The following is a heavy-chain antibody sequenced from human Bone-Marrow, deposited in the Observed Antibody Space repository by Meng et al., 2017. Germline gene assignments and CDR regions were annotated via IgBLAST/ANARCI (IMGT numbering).Heavy chain of an antibody. J-gene: IGHJ4*02. V-gene: IGHV4-31*03. CDR2: IYYSGST. CDR3: ARLAAAGQLDY. CDR1: GGSISSGGYY. Sequence: QVQLQASGPGLVKPSQTLSLTCTVSGGSISSGGYYWRWIRQHPGKGLEWIGYIYYSGSTYYNPSLKSRVTISVDTSKNQFSLKLSSVTAADTAVYYCARLAAAGQLDYWGQGTLVTVSS. D-gene: IGHD6-13*01.